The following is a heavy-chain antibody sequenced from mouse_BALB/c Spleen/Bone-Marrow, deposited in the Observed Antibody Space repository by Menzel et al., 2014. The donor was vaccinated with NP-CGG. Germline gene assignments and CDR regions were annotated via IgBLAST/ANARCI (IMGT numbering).Heavy chain of an antibody. J-gene: IGHJ3*01. D-gene: IGHD2-3*01. CDR2: ISPDSRTI. Sequence: DVMLVESGGGLVQPGSSLKISCAASGFDFSGFWMGWVRLAPGKGLEWIGEISPDSRTINYSPFLKDRFIISRDNAKNTLYLHMSKVRSEDTALYYCARLGYYGGFAYWGQGTLVTVSA. V-gene: IGHV4-1*02. CDR3: ARLGYYGGFAY. CDR1: GFDFSGFW.